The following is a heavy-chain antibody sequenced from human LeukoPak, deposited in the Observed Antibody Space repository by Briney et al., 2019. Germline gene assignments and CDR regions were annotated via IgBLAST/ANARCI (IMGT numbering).Heavy chain of an antibody. V-gene: IGHV3-74*01. D-gene: IGHD3-10*01. CDR1: GFSFSNHW. J-gene: IGHJ5*01. CDR2: INPDGSST. Sequence: PGRSLRLSCAASGFSFSNHWMHWVRQAPGKGLAWVSRINPDGSSTSYADSVKGRFTISRDNAKNTLYLQMNSLRAEDTAVYYCVKDLGGFRDSCGQGTLVTVPS. CDR3: VKDLGGFRDS.